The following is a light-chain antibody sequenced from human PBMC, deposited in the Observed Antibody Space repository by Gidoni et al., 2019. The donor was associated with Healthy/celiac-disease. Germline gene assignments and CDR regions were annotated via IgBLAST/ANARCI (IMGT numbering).Light chain of an antibody. CDR1: QSLVYSDGHPY. CDR3: MQGTHWPRT. CDR2: KVS. V-gene: IGKV2-30*01. Sequence: DVVMTQSPLSLPVTLGQPASISCRSSQSLVYSDGHPYLNWFQQMPGQSPRRLIYKVSNRDSGVPDKFSGHGSGTDFTLKISRVEAENVGVYYCMQGTHWPRTFGQGTKVEIK. J-gene: IGKJ1*01.